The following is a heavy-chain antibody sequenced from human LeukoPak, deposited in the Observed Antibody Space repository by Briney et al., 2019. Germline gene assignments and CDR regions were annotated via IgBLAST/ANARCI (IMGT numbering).Heavy chain of an antibody. D-gene: IGHD3-3*01. Sequence: SETLSLTCTVSGGSICSYYWSWIREPPGKGVEWIGYIYYSGSTNYNPSLKSRVTISVDTSKNQFSLKLSSVTAADTAVYYCAKNGQSGFSFDPWGQGTLVTVSS. CDR3: AKNGQSGFSFDP. V-gene: IGHV4-59*08. CDR2: IYYSGST. CDR1: GGSICSYY. J-gene: IGHJ5*02.